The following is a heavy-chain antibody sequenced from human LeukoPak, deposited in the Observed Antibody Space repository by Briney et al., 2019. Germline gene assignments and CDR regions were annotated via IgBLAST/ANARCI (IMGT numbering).Heavy chain of an antibody. Sequence: GGSLRLSCAASGFTFSNYWMHWVRQAPGKGLVWVSHINSDGISTTYADSVKGRFTISRDNAKNTLYLQMNSLRAEDTAVYYRAWGWGNYGSGSYDYWGQGTLVTVSS. CDR1: GFTFSNYW. J-gene: IGHJ4*02. CDR3: AWGWGNYGSGSYDY. D-gene: IGHD3-10*01. V-gene: IGHV3-74*01. CDR2: INSDGIST.